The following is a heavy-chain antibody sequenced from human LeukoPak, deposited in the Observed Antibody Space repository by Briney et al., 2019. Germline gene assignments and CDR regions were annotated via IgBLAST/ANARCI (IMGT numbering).Heavy chain of an antibody. CDR2: IIPIFGTA. J-gene: IGHJ4*02. V-gene: IGHV1-69*05. D-gene: IGHD6-13*01. CDR1: GGTFSSYA. CDR3: ARGRQQLVAYFDY. Sequence: ASVNVSCKASGGTFSSYAISWVRQAPGQGLEWMGGIIPIFGTANYAQKFQGRVTITTDESTSTAYMELSSLRCEDTAVYYCARGRQQLVAYFDYWGQGTLVTVSS.